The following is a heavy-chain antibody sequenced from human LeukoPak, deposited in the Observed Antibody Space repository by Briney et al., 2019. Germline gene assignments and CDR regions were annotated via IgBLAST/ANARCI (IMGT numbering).Heavy chain of an antibody. V-gene: IGHV1-24*01. CDR2: FDPEDGET. CDR3: ATGAAAAAIRWLDP. J-gene: IGHJ5*02. CDR1: GYTLTELS. D-gene: IGHD2-2*01. Sequence: ASVKVSCKVSGYTLTELSMHWVRQAPGKGLEWMGGFDPEDGETIYAQKFQGRVTMTEDTSTDTAYMELSSLRSEDTAVYYCATGAAAAAIRWLDPWGQGTLVTVSS.